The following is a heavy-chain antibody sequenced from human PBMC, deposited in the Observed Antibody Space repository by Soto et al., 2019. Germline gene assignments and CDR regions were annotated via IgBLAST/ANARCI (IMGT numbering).Heavy chain of an antibody. V-gene: IGHV4-34*01. D-gene: IGHD6-19*01. CDR3: ARSIAVAGRQYNWFDP. CDR1: GGSFSGYY. J-gene: IGHJ5*02. CDR2: INHSGST. Sequence: PSETLSLTCAVYGGSFSGYYWSWIRQPPGKGLEWIGEINHSGSTNYNPSLKSRVTISVDTSKNQFSLKLSSVTAADTAVYYCARSIAVAGRQYNWFDPWGQGTLVTVSS.